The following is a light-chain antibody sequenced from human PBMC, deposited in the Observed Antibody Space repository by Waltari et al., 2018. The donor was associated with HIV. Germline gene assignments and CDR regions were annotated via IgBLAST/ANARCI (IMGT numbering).Light chain of an antibody. CDR1: SDNVGYQG. J-gene: IGLJ3*02. CDR2: RND. CDR3: SAWDSSLGAWV. V-gene: IGLV10-54*01. Sequence: QAGLTQPPSVSKGLKQTATLTCAGNSDNVGYQGVAWLQQHQGHPPKLLSDRNDDRPSGVSERFSTSRSGNTAFLTITELQPEDETDYFCSAWDSSLGAWVFGGGTRLTVL.